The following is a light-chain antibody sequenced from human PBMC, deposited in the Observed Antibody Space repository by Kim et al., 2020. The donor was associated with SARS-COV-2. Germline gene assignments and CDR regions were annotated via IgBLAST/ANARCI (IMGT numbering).Light chain of an antibody. CDR2: GAS. CDR3: QHYAGSSWT. V-gene: IGKV3-20*01. Sequence: SPGERATLACWASHTITNTYLAWYQQKPGQAPRLLIFGASSRASGIPDRFTGSGSGSGFTLTISRLEPDDSAVYFCQHYAGSSWTFGQGTKVDIK. CDR1: HTITNTY. J-gene: IGKJ1*01.